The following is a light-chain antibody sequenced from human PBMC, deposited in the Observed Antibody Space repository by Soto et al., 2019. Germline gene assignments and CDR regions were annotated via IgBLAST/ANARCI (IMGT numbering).Light chain of an antibody. CDR3: SSYSRTQGL. CDR1: SSDIGGHNL. CDR2: DVS. Sequence: QSALTQPPSASGSPGQSVTISCTGTSSDIGGHNLVSWYQQHPGKAPKLIIYDVSERPSGVPDRFSGSKSDNTASLTVSGLQAEDEADYYCSSYSRTQGLFGRGIKLTVL. J-gene: IGLJ2*01. V-gene: IGLV2-8*01.